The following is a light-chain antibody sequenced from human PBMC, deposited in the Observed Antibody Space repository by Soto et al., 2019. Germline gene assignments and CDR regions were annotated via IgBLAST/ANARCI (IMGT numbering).Light chain of an antibody. Sequence: EIVLTQSPRTLSVSAGDRDTVACRASQSVSNNFLAWYQQKPGQAPRLLVFDASKRPTGIPDRFSGSGSGTDFTLTIIRLQHADFAVYYCQQYGPSPPRTFGEGTKVDIK. CDR2: DAS. J-gene: IGKJ1*01. CDR1: QSVSNNF. V-gene: IGKV3-20*01. CDR3: QQYGPSPPRT.